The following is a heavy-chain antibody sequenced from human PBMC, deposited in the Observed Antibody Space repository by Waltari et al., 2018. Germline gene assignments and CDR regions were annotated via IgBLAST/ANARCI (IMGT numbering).Heavy chain of an antibody. J-gene: IGHJ5*02. Sequence: QVQLQQWGAGQLKTSETLSLTCAVSGGSFRAYYWAWIRQRPGKGLEGIGEINDGGITNSNPSLKSRVTISVDTSKNQFSLRLTSVTGADTPVYYCAKPLYTSGWHGYETWGPGNLVTVSS. D-gene: IGHD3-22*01. CDR3: AKPLYTSGWHGYET. CDR2: INDGGIT. V-gene: IGHV4-34*02. CDR1: GGSFRAYY.